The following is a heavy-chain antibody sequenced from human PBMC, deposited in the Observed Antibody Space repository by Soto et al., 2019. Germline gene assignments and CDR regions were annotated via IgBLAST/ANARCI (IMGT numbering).Heavy chain of an antibody. J-gene: IGHJ4*02. CDR2: ISHDGSIK. V-gene: IGHV3-30-3*01. D-gene: IGHD3-10*01. CDR1: GFTFTLYA. Sequence: GGSLRLSCAASGFTFTLYAIHWVRQAPGKGLEWVAVISHDGSIKYYTDSVKGRFTISRDNSLHTVYLQMNSLGPEDTAVYFCARSSGVSTPDFDYWGQGTLVTVSS. CDR3: ARSSGVSTPDFDY.